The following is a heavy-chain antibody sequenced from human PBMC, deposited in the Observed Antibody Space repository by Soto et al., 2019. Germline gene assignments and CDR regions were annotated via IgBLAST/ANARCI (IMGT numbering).Heavy chain of an antibody. J-gene: IGHJ5*02. V-gene: IGHV4-31*03. CDR1: GGSISSGDYY. D-gene: IGHD3-3*01. CDR2: IYYSGST. CDR3: ARWWSGSRQGFDP. Sequence: QVQLQESGPGLVKPSQTLSLTCTVSGGSISSGDYYWSWIRQHPGKGLEWIGYIYYSGSTYYNPSLKRRLTISVDTSKNQFSLKLSSVPAADTAVYYCARWWSGSRQGFDPWGQGTLVTVSS.